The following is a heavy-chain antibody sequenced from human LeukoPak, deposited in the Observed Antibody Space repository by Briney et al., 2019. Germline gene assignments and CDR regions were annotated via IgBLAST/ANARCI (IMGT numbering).Heavy chain of an antibody. V-gene: IGHV4-59*01. CDR2: IYYSGST. CDR1: GGSISSYY. CDR3: ARVGAAAGLVRGAFDI. J-gene: IGHJ3*02. Sequence: SETLSLACTVSGGSISSYYRSWIRQPPGKGLEWIGYIYYSGSTNYNPSLKSRVTISVDTSKNQFSLKLSSVTAADTAVYYCARVGAAAGLVRGAFDIWGQGTMVTVSS. D-gene: IGHD6-13*01.